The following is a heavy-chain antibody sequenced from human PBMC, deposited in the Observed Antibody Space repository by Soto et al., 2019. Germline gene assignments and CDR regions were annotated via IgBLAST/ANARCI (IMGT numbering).Heavy chain of an antibody. CDR3: ARTGTSSSSATIFDY. Sequence: SVKVSCKASGGTFSSYTISWVRQAPGQGLEWMGRIIPILGIANYAQKFQGRVTITADKSTSTAYMELSSLRSEDTAVYYCARTGTSSSSATIFDYWGQGTLVTVSS. J-gene: IGHJ4*02. CDR2: IIPILGIA. CDR1: GGTFSSYT. V-gene: IGHV1-69*02. D-gene: IGHD6-6*01.